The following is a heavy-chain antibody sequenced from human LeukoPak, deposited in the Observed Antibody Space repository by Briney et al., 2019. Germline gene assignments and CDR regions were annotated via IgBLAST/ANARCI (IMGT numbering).Heavy chain of an antibody. CDR1: GGSISSSIYY. Sequence: KSSETLSLTCTVSGGSISSSIYYWGWFRQPPGKGLEWIGSIYYNVATYYNSSLKSRVTISVDTSKNHLSLKLSSVTAADTAVYYCARVRDGCNRNWAYWGQGTLVTVSS. D-gene: IGHD5-24*01. CDR2: IYYNVAT. J-gene: IGHJ4*02. V-gene: IGHV4-39*02. CDR3: ARVRDGCNRNWAY.